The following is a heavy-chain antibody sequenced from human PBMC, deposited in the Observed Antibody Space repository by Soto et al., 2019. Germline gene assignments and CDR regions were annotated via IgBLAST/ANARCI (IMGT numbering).Heavy chain of an antibody. CDR3: ARDGYNPYNYYGMDV. CDR2: IYYSGST. CDR1: VGSISSSSYY. Sequence: SETLSLTCTVSVGSISSSSYYWGWIRQPPGKGLEWIGSIYYSGSTYYNPSLKSRVTISVDTSKNQFSLKLSSVTAADTAVYYCARDGYNPYNYYGMDVWGQGTTVTVSS. V-gene: IGHV4-39*02. J-gene: IGHJ6*02. D-gene: IGHD5-12*01.